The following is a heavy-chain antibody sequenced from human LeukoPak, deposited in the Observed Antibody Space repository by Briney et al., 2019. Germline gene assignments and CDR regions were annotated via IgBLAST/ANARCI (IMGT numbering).Heavy chain of an antibody. Sequence: PGGSLRLSCAAPGFTFSGYGMHWVRQAPGKGLEWVAFIRNDGSNKYYAGSMKGRFTISRDNSKNTLYLQINSLRTEDTAIYYCAKDDILTGYSLDYWGQGTLVTVTS. CDR2: IRNDGSNK. CDR1: GFTFSGYG. CDR3: AKDDILTGYSLDY. V-gene: IGHV3-30*02. D-gene: IGHD3-9*01. J-gene: IGHJ4*02.